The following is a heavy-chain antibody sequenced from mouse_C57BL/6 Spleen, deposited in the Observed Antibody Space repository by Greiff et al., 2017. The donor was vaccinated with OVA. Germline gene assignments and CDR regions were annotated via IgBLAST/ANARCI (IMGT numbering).Heavy chain of an antibody. CDR3: ATTRDRDYYAMDY. CDR2: INPSSGYT. D-gene: IGHD3-2*01. Sequence: VQLQQSGAELAKPGASVKLSCKASGYTFTSYWMHWVKQRPGQGLEWIGYINPSSGYTKYNQKFKDKATLTADKSSSTAYMQLSSLTYEDSAVYYCATTRDRDYYAMDYWGQGTSVTVSS. V-gene: IGHV1-7*01. CDR1: GYTFTSYW. J-gene: IGHJ4*01.